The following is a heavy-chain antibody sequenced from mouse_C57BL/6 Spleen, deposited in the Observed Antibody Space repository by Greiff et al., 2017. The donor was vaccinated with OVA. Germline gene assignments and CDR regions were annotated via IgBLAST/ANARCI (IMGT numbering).Heavy chain of an antibody. CDR3: ARWITTVVATEYFDV. CDR2: IYPGDGDT. CDR1: GYAFSSYW. J-gene: IGHJ1*03. Sequence: VQLQQSGAELVKPGASVKISCKASGYAFSSYWMNWVKQRPGKGLEWIGQIYPGDGDTNYNGKFKGKATLTADKSSSTAYMQLSSLTSEDSAVYCCARWITTVVATEYFDVWGTGTTVTVSS. D-gene: IGHD1-1*01. V-gene: IGHV1-80*01.